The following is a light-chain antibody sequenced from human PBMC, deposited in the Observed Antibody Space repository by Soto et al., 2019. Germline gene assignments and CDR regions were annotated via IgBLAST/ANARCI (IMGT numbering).Light chain of an antibody. CDR1: QSVSSS. J-gene: IGKJ1*01. Sequence: EIVVTQSPATLSVSPGERVTLSYRASQSVSSSLAWYQQRPCQAPRRLIYDTSTRAAGISARFSGSGSGTEFTLTISSLQSEDVAVYYCQQYIDWPPGTFGQVTAVEIK. CDR3: QQYIDWPPGT. V-gene: IGKV3-15*01. CDR2: DTS.